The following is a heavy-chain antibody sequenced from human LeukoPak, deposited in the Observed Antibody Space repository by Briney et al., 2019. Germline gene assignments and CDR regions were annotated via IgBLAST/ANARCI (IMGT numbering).Heavy chain of an antibody. CDR2: IRQDGSEK. Sequence: GGSLRLSCAASGFTFSSYWMSWVRQAPGKGLEWVANIRQDGSEKYYVDSVKGRFTISRDNAKNSLYLQMNSLRAEDTAVYYCARDLLLWFGELLRPLDYWGQGTLVTVSS. D-gene: IGHD3-10*01. CDR1: GFTFSSYW. J-gene: IGHJ4*02. CDR3: ARDLLLWFGELLRPLDY. V-gene: IGHV3-7*01.